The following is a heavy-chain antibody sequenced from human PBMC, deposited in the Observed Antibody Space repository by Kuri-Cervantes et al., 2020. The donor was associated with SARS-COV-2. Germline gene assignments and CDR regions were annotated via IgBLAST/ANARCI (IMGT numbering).Heavy chain of an antibody. Sequence: GGSLRLSCAASGFTFSSYGMHWVRQAPGKGLEWVAVISYDGSNKYYADSVKGRFTISRDNSKNTLYLQMNSLRAEDTAVYYCARALVYGDYESFDYWGQGTLVTVSS. V-gene: IGHV3-30*19. J-gene: IGHJ4*02. CDR2: ISYDGSNK. CDR3: ARALVYGDYESFDY. CDR1: GFTFSSYG. D-gene: IGHD4-17*01.